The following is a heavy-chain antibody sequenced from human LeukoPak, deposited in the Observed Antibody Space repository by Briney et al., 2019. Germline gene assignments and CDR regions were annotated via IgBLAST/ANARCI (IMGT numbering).Heavy chain of an antibody. Sequence: ASVKVSCKASGYTFTSYGISWVRQAPGQGLEWMGWISAYNGNTNYAQKLQGRVTMTTDTSTSTAYMELRSLRSDDTAVYYCARDSRGDYYYGMDVWGQGTTVTVSS. CDR1: GYTFTSYG. D-gene: IGHD3-10*01. CDR3: ARDSRGDYYYGMDV. CDR2: ISAYNGNT. V-gene: IGHV1-18*01. J-gene: IGHJ6*02.